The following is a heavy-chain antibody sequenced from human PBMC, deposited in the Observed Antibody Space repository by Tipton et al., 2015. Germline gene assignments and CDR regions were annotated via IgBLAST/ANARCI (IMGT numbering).Heavy chain of an antibody. J-gene: IGHJ4*02. CDR3: ARARGRHGGLFDS. Sequence: LRLSCTVSGGSVSSGNYYWSWIRQPPGKELEWIGYIQYSGSTNYNPSLKSRVTISVDTSKTQFSLKMSSVTASDTAVYYCARARGRHGGLFDSWGQGILVTVSS. CDR2: IQYSGST. V-gene: IGHV4-61*01. CDR1: GGSVSSGNYY. D-gene: IGHD4-23*01.